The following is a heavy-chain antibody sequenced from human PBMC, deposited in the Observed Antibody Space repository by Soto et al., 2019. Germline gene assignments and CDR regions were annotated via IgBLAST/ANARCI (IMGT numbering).Heavy chain of an antibody. CDR3: ARVGDSSGYYYVRYYYYYGMDV. V-gene: IGHV4-34*01. J-gene: IGHJ6*02. CDR1: VAAFRASY. CDR2: INDSGST. D-gene: IGHD3-22*01. Sequence: PADPLSLRCAVQVAAFRASYCRCIRPPPANVLTGLGGINDSGSTNYNPSLKSRVTISVDTSKNQFSLKLSSVTAADTAVYYCARVGDSSGYYYVRYYYYYGMDVWGQGTTVTVSS.